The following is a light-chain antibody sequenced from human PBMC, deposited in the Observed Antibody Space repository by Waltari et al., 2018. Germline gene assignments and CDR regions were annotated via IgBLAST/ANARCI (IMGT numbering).Light chain of an antibody. CDR3: QQSYSTPYT. J-gene: IGKJ2*01. V-gene: IGKV1-39*01. Sequence: DLQMTQSPSSLSASVGDRVTITCRASQSISSYLNWYQQKPGKAPKLLIYAASSLPSGVPSRFSGSGSGTDFTLTISSLQPEDFATYYCQQSYSTPYTFGQGTKLEIK. CDR2: AAS. CDR1: QSISSY.